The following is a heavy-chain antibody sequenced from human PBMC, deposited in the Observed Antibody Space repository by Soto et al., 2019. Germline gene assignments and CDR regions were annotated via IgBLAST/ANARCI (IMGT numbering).Heavy chain of an antibody. Sequence: EVRLLESGGGLVQPGGSLRLSCAASGLTVGSSAMTWVRQAPGKGLEWISSLSGDGKATYYADSVKGRFTISRDISKNTLFLQMDILRVEDTAIYFCARITRSWGQGTRVTVSS. D-gene: IGHD3-3*01. V-gene: IGHV3-23*01. J-gene: IGHJ5*02. CDR3: ARITRS. CDR2: LSGDGKAT. CDR1: GLTVGSSA.